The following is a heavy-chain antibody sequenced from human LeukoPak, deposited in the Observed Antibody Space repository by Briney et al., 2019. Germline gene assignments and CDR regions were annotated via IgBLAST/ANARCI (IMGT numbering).Heavy chain of an antibody. Sequence: QSRGSLRLSCAASGFSFSSYWMAWLRQAPGKGLEWMASIKHDGTEKFYVDSVKGRFTISKDNSKNSLYLQMNSLRAEDTAVYYCAREDRSCYYYWGQGTLVTVSS. CDR1: GFSFSSYW. D-gene: IGHD2-15*01. J-gene: IGHJ4*02. CDR3: AREDRSCYYY. CDR2: IKHDGTEK. V-gene: IGHV3-7*03.